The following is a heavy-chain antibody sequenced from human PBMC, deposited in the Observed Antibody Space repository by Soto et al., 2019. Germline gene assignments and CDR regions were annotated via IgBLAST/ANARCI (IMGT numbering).Heavy chain of an antibody. J-gene: IGHJ2*01. CDR1: GFTFSSYS. CDR3: ARDPAGWYFDL. CDR2: ISSSSSYI. Sequence: VGSLRLSCAASGFTFSSYSMNWVRQAPGKGLEWVSSISSSSSYIYYADSVKGRFTISRDNAKNSLYLQMNSLRAEDTAVYYCARDPAGWYFDLWGTGTPLTVSS. V-gene: IGHV3-21*01.